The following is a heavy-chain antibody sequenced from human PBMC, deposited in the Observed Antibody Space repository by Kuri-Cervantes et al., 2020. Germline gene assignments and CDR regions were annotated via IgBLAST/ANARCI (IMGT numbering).Heavy chain of an antibody. J-gene: IGHJ4*02. D-gene: IGHD4-17*01. Sequence: GGSLRLTCAASGFIFSNYWMTWVRQAQGKGPEWVANIKQDGSESYYVDSVKGRFTISRDNAKSSLHLQMNILRVEDTAVYYCARSTVTTEYFDYWGQGTLVTVSS. V-gene: IGHV3-7*01. CDR3: ARSTVTTEYFDY. CDR2: IKQDGSES. CDR1: GFIFSNYW.